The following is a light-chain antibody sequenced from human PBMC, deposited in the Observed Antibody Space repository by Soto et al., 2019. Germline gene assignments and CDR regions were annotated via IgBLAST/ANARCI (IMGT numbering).Light chain of an antibody. Sequence: LLTQSSSASASLGSSVKLTCTLSSGHSSYIIAWHQQQPGKAPRYLMKLEGSGSYNKGSGVPDRFSGSSSGADRYLTISNLQSEDEADYYCETWDSNTYVVFGGGTKVTVL. CDR2: LEGSGSY. V-gene: IGLV4-60*03. CDR1: SGHSSYI. CDR3: ETWDSNTYVV. J-gene: IGLJ2*01.